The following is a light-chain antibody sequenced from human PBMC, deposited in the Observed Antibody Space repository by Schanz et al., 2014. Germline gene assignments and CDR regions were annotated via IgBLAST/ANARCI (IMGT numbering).Light chain of an antibody. J-gene: IGKJ2*01. CDR2: GAS. CDR1: QSVSDN. V-gene: IGKV3-11*01. CDR3: QQRSNWPPYT. Sequence: EIVMTQSPATLSVSPGERATLSCRASQSVSDNLAWYQQKPGQAPRLLIYGASTRATGIPDRFSGSGSGTDFTLTISSLEPEDFAVYYCQQRSNWPPYTFGQGTKLEIK.